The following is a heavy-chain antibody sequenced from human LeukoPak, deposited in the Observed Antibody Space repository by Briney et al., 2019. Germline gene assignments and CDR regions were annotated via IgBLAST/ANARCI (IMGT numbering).Heavy chain of an antibody. V-gene: IGHV1-69*01. J-gene: IGHJ5*02. D-gene: IGHD3-10*01. Sequence: SVKVSCKASGGTFSSYAISWVRQAPGQGLEWMGGIIPIFGTANYAQKFQGRVTITADESTSTAYMELSSLRSEDTAVYYCARYGRGENWFDPWGQGTLVTVSS. CDR3: ARYGRGENWFDP. CDR1: GGTFSSYA. CDR2: IIPIFGTA.